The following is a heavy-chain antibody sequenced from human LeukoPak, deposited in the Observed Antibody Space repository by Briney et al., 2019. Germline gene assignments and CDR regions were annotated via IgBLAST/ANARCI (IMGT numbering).Heavy chain of an antibody. CDR3: ARDFKSYYDSSGYYEP. V-gene: IGHV3-66*01. J-gene: IGHJ5*02. CDR2: IYSGGST. D-gene: IGHD3-22*01. CDR1: GFTVSSNY. Sequence: SGGSLRLSCVASGFTVSSNYMSWVRQAPGKGLEWVSVIYSGGSTYYADSVKGRFTISKDNSKNTLYLQMNSLRAEDTAVYYCARDFKSYYDSSGYYEPWGQGTLVTVSS.